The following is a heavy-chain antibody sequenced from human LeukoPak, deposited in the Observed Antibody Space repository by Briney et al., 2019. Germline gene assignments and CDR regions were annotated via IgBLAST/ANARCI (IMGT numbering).Heavy chain of an antibody. D-gene: IGHD1-26*01. J-gene: IGHJ4*02. CDR2: IGTDGSST. Sequence: GGSLRLSCAASGYTFSTYWMHWVRQVPGKGLVWVSRIGTDGSSTSYTDSVRGRFTISRDNAKNTLYLQMNSLRAEDTAVYYCARVGGSPYFDHWGQGSLVTVSS. CDR3: ARVGGSPYFDH. V-gene: IGHV3-74*01. CDR1: GYTFSTYW.